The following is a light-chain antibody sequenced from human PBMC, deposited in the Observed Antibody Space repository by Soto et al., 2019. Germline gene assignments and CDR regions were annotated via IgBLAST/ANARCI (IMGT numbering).Light chain of an antibody. CDR2: GAS. CDR3: HQYDSSPLT. CDR1: QSVSSSY. Sequence: EIVLTQSPGTLSLSPGERATLSCRASQSVSSSYLAWYQQKPGQAPRLPIYGASNRATGIPDRFSGSGSGTDFTLTISRLEPEDFAVYYCHQYDSSPLTFGGGTKVEIK. J-gene: IGKJ4*01. V-gene: IGKV3-20*01.